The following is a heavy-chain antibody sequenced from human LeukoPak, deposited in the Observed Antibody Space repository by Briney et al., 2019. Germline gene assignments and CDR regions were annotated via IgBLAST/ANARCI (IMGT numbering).Heavy chain of an antibody. Sequence: GGSLRLSCAASGFTFSSYAMSWVRQAPGKGLECVSAISGSGGSTYYADSVKGRFTISRDNSKNTLYLQMNSLRAEDTAVYYCAKGSDHCSSTSCYSEPLDYWGQGTLVTVSS. CDR3: AKGSDHCSSTSCYSEPLDY. CDR1: GFTFSSYA. CDR2: ISGSGGST. V-gene: IGHV3-23*01. D-gene: IGHD2-2*02. J-gene: IGHJ4*02.